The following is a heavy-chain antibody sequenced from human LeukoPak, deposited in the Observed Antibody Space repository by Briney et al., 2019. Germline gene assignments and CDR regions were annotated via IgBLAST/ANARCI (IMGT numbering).Heavy chain of an antibody. J-gene: IGHJ4*02. D-gene: IGHD1-26*01. CDR3: ARGPVWWELRGGGGTLFDY. V-gene: IGHV1-8*02. Sequence: GASVKVSCKASGYTFTGYYMHWVRQAPGQGLEWMGWINPNSGNTGYAQKFQGRVTMTRNTSISTAYMELSSLRSEDTAVYYCARGPVWWELRGGGGTLFDYWGQGTLVTVSS. CDR2: INPNSGNT. CDR1: GYTFTGYY.